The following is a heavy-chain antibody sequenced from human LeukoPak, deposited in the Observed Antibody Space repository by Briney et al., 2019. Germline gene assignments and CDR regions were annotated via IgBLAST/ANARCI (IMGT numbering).Heavy chain of an antibody. CDR3: ARGLARDGYKTFVY. CDR2: INHSGST. J-gene: IGHJ4*02. Sequence: SETLSLTCAVYGGSFSGYYWSWIRQPPGKGLEWIGEINHSGSTNYNPSLKSRVTISVDTSKNQFSLKLSSVTAADTAVYYCARGLARDGYKTFVYWGQGTLVTVSS. CDR1: GGSFSGYY. V-gene: IGHV4-34*01. D-gene: IGHD5-24*01.